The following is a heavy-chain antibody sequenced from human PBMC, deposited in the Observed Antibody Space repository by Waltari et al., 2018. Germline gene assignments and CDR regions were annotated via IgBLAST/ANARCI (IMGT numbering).Heavy chain of an antibody. CDR1: GGSLSSRSYY. CDR2: IYTSGST. Sequence: QVPLQASGPGLVKPSQPLSLTCTVPGGSLSSRSYYWSWIRQPAGKGLEWIGRIYTSGSTNYNPSRKGRVTISVDTSKNQFSLKLSAVTAADTAVYYCAREERQQLVKAFDIWGQGTMVTVSS. D-gene: IGHD6-13*01. V-gene: IGHV4-61*02. J-gene: IGHJ3*02. CDR3: AREERQQLVKAFDI.